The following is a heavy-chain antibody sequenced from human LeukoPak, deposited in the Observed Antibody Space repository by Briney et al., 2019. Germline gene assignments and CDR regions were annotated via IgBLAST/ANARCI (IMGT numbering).Heavy chain of an antibody. J-gene: IGHJ6*02. V-gene: IGHV1-69*13. CDR2: IIPIFGTA. CDR1: GGTFSSYA. D-gene: IGHD2-2*01. CDR3: ASADCSSTSCYVDYYYGMDV. Sequence: SVKVSCKASGGTFSSYAISWVRQAPGQGLEWMGGIIPIFGTANYAQKFQGRVTITADESTSTAYMELSSLRPEDTAVYYCASADCSSTSCYVDYYYGMDVWGQGTTVTVSS.